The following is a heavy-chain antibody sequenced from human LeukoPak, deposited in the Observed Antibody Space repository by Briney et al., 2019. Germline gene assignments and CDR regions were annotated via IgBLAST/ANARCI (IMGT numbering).Heavy chain of an antibody. J-gene: IGHJ5*02. CDR2: IIPIFGTA. CDR3: ARISTLGYCSGGSCYSDWFDP. D-gene: IGHD2-15*01. CDR1: GGTFSSYA. V-gene: IGHV1-69*01. Sequence: WASVKVSCKASGGTFSSYAISWVRQAPGQGLEWMGGIIPIFGTANYAQKFQGRVTITADESTSTAYMELSSLRSEDTAVYYCARISTLGYCSGGSCYSDWFDPWGQGTLVTVSS.